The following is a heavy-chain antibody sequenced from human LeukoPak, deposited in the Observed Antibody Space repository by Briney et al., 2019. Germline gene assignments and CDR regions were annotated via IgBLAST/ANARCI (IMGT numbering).Heavy chain of an antibody. CDR3: ASGAYYSSSWYYFDY. V-gene: IGHV3-48*01. CDR2: ISSSSSTI. D-gene: IGHD6-13*01. J-gene: IGHJ4*02. Sequence: GGSLRLPCAASGFTFSSYSMNWVRQAPGKGLEWVSYISSSSSTIYYADSVKGRFTISRDNAKNSLYLQMNSLRAEDTAVYYCASGAYYSSSWYYFDYWGQGTLVTVSS. CDR1: GFTFSSYS.